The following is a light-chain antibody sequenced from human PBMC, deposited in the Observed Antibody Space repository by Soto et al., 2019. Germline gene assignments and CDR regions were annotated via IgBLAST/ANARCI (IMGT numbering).Light chain of an antibody. CDR1: QSISNH. V-gene: IGKV1-39*01. CDR3: QHYSGDRAT. J-gene: IGKJ1*01. Sequence: QMSQSPSSLSASVEDRVIITCRASQSISNHLNWYQQKPGKAPKLLIFAASSLQSGVPSRFSGSRSGTEFTLTISSLRPDDFATYYCQHYSGDRATFGQGTKVDIK. CDR2: AAS.